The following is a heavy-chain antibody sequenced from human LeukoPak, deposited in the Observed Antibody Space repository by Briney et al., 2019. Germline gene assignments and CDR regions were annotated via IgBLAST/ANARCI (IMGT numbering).Heavy chain of an antibody. D-gene: IGHD5-18*01. CDR3: ARDYTAMATDY. Sequence: VASVKVSFKASGYTFTSYYMHWVRQAPGQGLEWMGIINPSGGSTSYAQKFQGRVTMTRDTSTSTVYMELSSLRSEDTAVYYCARDYTAMATDYWGQGTLVTVSS. V-gene: IGHV1-46*01. CDR1: GYTFTSYY. J-gene: IGHJ4*02. CDR2: INPSGGST.